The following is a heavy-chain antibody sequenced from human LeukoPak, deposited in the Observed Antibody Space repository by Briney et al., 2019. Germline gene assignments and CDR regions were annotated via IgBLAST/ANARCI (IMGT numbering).Heavy chain of an antibody. CDR3: ARGGRNFDWLLHDTRDYYFDY. J-gene: IGHJ4*02. CDR1: GGSISSSNW. Sequence: SGTLSLTCAVSGGSISSSNWWSWVRQPPGKGLEWIGEIYHSGSTNYNPSLKSRVTISVDTSKNQFSLKLSSVTAADTAVYYCARGGRNFDWLLHDTRDYYFDYWGQGTLVTVSS. D-gene: IGHD3-9*01. CDR2: IYHSGST. V-gene: IGHV4-4*02.